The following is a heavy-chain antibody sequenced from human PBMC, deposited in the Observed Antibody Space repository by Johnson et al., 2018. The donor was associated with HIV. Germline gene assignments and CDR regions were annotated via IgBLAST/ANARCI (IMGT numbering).Heavy chain of an antibody. CDR3: ARPVPDYYDSSGYYSAAFDI. D-gene: IGHD3-22*01. J-gene: IGHJ3*02. V-gene: IGHV3-30-3*01. Sequence: HVQLVESGGGVVQPGRSLRLSCAASGFTFSSYAMHWVRQAPGKGLEWVAIISYDGSNKYYADSVKGRFTISRDNSKNTLYLQMNSLRAEDTAVYYCARPVPDYYDSSGYYSAAFDIWGQGTMVTVSS. CDR1: GFTFSSYA. CDR2: ISYDGSNK.